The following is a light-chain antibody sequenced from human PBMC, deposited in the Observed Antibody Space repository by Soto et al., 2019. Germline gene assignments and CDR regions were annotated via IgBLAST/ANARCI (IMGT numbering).Light chain of an antibody. Sequence: QSALTQPPSASGSPGQSVTISCTGTSSDVGGYNYVSWYQQHPGKVPKLMIYEVSKRPSGVPDRFSGSKSGNTASLTVSGLQAEDEADYYCSSYVCGNILVFGGGTKLTVL. J-gene: IGLJ3*02. CDR3: SSYVCGNILV. V-gene: IGLV2-8*01. CDR1: SSDVGGYNY. CDR2: EVS.